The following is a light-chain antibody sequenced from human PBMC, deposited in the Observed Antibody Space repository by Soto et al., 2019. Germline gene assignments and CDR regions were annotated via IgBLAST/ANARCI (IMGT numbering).Light chain of an antibody. CDR3: QQYEAYPLT. CDR1: QSINSW. V-gene: IGKV1-5*03. Sequence: DLQMTQSPSTLSASVGDRVTITCRASQSINSWLAWYQQKPGKAPKLLIYKASSLESGVPLRFSGSGSGTEFTLTISSLQPDDFATYYCQQYEAYPLTFGGGTKVEIK. J-gene: IGKJ4*01. CDR2: KAS.